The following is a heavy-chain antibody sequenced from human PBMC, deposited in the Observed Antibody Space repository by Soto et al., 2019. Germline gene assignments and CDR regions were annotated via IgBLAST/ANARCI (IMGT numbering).Heavy chain of an antibody. J-gene: IGHJ5*02. V-gene: IGHV4-59*01. Sequence: QLQLQESGPGLVRPSETLSLTCIVYGGSISHYPWSWVRQPPGKGLEWIGYIFYNGSTNYNPSLTSRVTISVDMSKNHLSLTLTSVTTADTAVYYSARSFFPWGQGTLVTVSS. CDR1: GGSISHYP. CDR3: ARSFFP. CDR2: IFYNGST.